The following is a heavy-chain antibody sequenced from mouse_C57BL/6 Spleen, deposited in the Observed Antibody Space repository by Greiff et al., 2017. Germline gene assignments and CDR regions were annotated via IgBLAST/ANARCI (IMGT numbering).Heavy chain of an antibody. CDR1: GYTFTSYD. CDR3: ARTGYDYDDGFDY. CDR2: IYPRDGST. J-gene: IGHJ2*01. V-gene: IGHV1-85*01. D-gene: IGHD2-4*01. Sequence: QVQLKESGPELVKPGASVKLSCKASGYTFTSYDINWVKQRPGQGLEWIGWIYPRDGSTKYNEKFKGKATLTVDTSSSTAYMELHSLTSEDSAVYFCARTGYDYDDGFDYWGQGTTLTVSS.